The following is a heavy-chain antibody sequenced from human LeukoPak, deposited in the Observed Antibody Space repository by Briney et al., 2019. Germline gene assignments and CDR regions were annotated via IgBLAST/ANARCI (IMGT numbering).Heavy chain of an antibody. J-gene: IGHJ4*02. CDR3: AREGYSSSWRGYYFDS. V-gene: IGHV1-2*02. CDR2: INPNSGDT. Sequence: ASVEVSCKTSGYTFTAYYMHWVRQAPGQGLEWMGWINPNSGDTNYAQEFQGRVTMTRDTSISTAYMDLNRLTSDDTAVYYCAREGYSSSWRGYYFDSWGQGSLVTVSS. D-gene: IGHD6-13*01. CDR1: GYTFTAYY.